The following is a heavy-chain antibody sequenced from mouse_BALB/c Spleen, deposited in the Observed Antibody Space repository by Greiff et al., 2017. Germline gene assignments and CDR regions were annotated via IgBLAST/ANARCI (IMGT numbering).Heavy chain of an antibody. CDR3: ARGYGKGDY. CDR2: INPSTGYT. CDR1: GYTFTSYW. D-gene: IGHD2-1*01. J-gene: IGHJ2*01. Sequence: VHLVESGAELAKPGASVKMSCKASGYTFTSYWMHWVKQRPGQGLEWIGYINPSTGYTEYNQKFKDKATLTADKSSSTAYMQLSSLTSEDSAVYYCARGYGKGDYWGQGTTLTVSS. V-gene: IGHV1-7*01.